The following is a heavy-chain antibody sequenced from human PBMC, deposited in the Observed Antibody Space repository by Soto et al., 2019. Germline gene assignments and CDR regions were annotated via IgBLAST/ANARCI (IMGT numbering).Heavy chain of an antibody. CDR1: GFTFSSYG. CDR3: AKDGGEWELLR. D-gene: IGHD1-26*01. Sequence: GGSLRLSCAASGFTFSSYGMHWVRQAPGKGLEWVAVISYDGSNKYYADSVKGRFTISRDNSKNTLYLQMNSLRAEDTAVYYCAKDGGEWELLRWGQGTLVTVSS. CDR2: ISYDGSNK. J-gene: IGHJ4*02. V-gene: IGHV3-30*18.